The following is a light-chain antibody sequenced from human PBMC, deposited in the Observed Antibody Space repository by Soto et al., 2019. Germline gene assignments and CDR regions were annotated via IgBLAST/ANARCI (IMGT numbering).Light chain of an antibody. CDR3: MQATQSYT. CDR2: KIS. Sequence: DIVLTQIRLSSPVTLGQPASISCRSSQSLVHIDGNTYFNWLQQRPGQPPRLLIYKISNRFPGVPDRFSGSGAGTDFTLKISRVEAEDVGVYYCMQATQSYTFGQGTRLEIK. J-gene: IGKJ2*01. CDR1: QSLVHIDGNTY. V-gene: IGKV2-24*01.